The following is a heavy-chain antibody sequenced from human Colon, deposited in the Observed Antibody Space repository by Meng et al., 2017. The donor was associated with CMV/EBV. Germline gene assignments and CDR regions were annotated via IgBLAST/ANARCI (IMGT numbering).Heavy chain of an antibody. V-gene: IGHV3-23*01. CDR1: GFTFSSYA. CDR2: ISGSGSST. CDR3: VGQATANDAFDI. D-gene: IGHD1-26*01. Sequence: GGSLRLSCAASGFTFSSYAMNWVRLAPGKGLEWVSSISGSGSSTYYADSVKGRFTISRDNAKNSAYLQMNRMRAEDTAVYHCVGQATANDAFDIWGQGTVVTVSS. J-gene: IGHJ3*02.